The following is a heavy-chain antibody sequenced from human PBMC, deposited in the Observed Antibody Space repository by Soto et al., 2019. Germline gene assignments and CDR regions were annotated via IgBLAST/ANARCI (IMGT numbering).Heavy chain of an antibody. J-gene: IGHJ4*02. CDR1: GGSISSYY. V-gene: IGHV4-59*01. CDR3: ASATYYYDSSGYFSYFDY. D-gene: IGHD3-22*01. CDR2: IYYSGST. Sequence: SETLSLTCTVSGGSISSYYWSWIRQPPGKGLEWIGYIYYSGSTNYNPSLKSRVTISVDTSKNQFSLKLSSVTAADTAVYYCASATYYYDSSGYFSYFDYWGQGTLVTVSS.